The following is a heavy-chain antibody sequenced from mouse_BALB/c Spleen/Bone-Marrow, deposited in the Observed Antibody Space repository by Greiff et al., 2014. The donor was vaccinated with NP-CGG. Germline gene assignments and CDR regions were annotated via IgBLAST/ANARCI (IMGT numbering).Heavy chain of an antibody. CDR3: ARSGSSSGYFDY. CDR2: ISSGSSTI. D-gene: IGHD1-1*01. J-gene: IGHJ2*01. Sequence: EVMLVESGGGLVQPAGSRKLSCAASGFTFSSFGMHWVRQAPEKGLEWVAYISSGSSTIYYADTVMGRFTISRDNPKNTLFLQMTSLRSEDTAMYYCARSGSSSGYFDYWGQGTTLTVSS. CDR1: GFTFSSFG. V-gene: IGHV5-17*02.